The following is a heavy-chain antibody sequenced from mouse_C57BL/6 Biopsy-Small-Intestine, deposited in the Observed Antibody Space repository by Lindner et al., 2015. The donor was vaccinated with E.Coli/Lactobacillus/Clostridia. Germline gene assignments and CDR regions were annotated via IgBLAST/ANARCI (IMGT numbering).Heavy chain of an antibody. V-gene: IGHV1-47*01. Sequence: VQLQESGAELVKPGASVKMSCKASGYTFTTYPIEWMKQIHGKSLEWIGDFHPYNGDTKYNEKFKGKATLTVEESSTTVYLELSRLTSDDSALYYCARGSNYGGFAYWGQGTLATVSA. CDR1: GYTFTTYP. CDR2: FHPYNGDT. J-gene: IGHJ3*01. CDR3: ARGSNYGGFAY. D-gene: IGHD2-5*01.